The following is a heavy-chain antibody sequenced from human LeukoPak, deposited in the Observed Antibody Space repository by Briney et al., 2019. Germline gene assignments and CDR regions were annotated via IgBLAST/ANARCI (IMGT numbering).Heavy chain of an antibody. CDR1: GGTYSSYA. CDR2: IIPIFGTA. Sequence: ASVKVSCKASGGTYSSYAISWVRQAPGQGLEWMGGIIPIFGTANYAQKFQGRVTITADESTSTAYMELSSLRSEDTAVYYCARSVGYYGSGSYRFDYWGQGTLVTVSS. J-gene: IGHJ4*02. D-gene: IGHD3-10*01. V-gene: IGHV1-69*13. CDR3: ARSVGYYGSGSYRFDY.